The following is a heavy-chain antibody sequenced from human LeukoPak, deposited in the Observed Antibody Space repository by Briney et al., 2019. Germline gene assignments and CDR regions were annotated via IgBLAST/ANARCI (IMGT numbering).Heavy chain of an antibody. Sequence: GGSLRLSCAASGFTFDDYAMHWVRQAPGKGLEWVSWITGDGNRTYYADSVKGRFTISRDNTKNSLYLQMNSLRTEDTAFYYCAKAELLWFGEGPYFDYWGQGTLVTVSS. CDR1: GFTFDDYA. D-gene: IGHD3-10*01. J-gene: IGHJ4*02. CDR3: AKAELLWFGEGPYFDY. CDR2: ITGDGNRT. V-gene: IGHV3-43*02.